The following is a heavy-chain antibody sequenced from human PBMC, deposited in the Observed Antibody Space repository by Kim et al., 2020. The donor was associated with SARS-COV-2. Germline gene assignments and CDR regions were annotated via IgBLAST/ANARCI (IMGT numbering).Heavy chain of an antibody. D-gene: IGHD3-22*01. Sequence: SETLSLTCTVSGGSISSSSYYWGWIRQAPGKGLEWIGNIYYSGSTYYNPSLKSRVTISVDTSKNQFSLKLSSVTAADTAVYYCARHGRLSAMIVVVITPYFDYWGQGTLVTVSS. CDR1: GGSISSSSYY. CDR2: IYYSGST. J-gene: IGHJ4*02. CDR3: ARHGRLSAMIVVVITPYFDY. V-gene: IGHV4-39*01.